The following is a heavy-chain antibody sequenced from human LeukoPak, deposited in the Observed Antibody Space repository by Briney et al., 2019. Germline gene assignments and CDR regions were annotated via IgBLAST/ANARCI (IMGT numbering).Heavy chain of an antibody. Sequence: SQTLSLTCAISGDSVASNIAGWSWIRQSPSRGLEWLGRTYYRSKWYIDYAESMKGRMSINPDTSKNQFSLQLNSVTPEDTAVYYCARGGLVGSDRGWFGPWGQGTRVTVSS. CDR2: TYYRSKWYI. V-gene: IGHV6-1*01. CDR3: ARGGLVGSDRGWFGP. J-gene: IGHJ5*02. CDR1: GDSVASNIAG. D-gene: IGHD2-15*01.